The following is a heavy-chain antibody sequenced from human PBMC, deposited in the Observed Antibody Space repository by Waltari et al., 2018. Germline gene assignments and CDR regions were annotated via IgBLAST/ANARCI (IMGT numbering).Heavy chain of an antibody. V-gene: IGHV3-74*01. CDR2: INSDGSST. Sequence: EVQVVESGGGVVQPGGSLRLSCAASGFSLSSYWVHWVRQAPGKGLVWVSRINSDGSSTSYADCVKGRFTISRDNAKNMVYLQMSSLRVDDTAVYYCARLGCSGGSCSPWGQGTLVSVSS. CDR1: GFSLSSYW. J-gene: IGHJ5*02. D-gene: IGHD2-15*01. CDR3: ARLGCSGGSCSP.